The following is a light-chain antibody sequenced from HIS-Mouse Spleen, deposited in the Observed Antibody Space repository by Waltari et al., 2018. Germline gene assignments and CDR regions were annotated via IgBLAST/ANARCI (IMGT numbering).Light chain of an antibody. CDR3: SSYTSSSSWV. Sequence: QSALTQPAPVSGSPGQSITISCTGTSRYVGGYNYVSWYQQHPGKAPKLMIYEVSNRPSGVSNRFSGSKSGNTASLTISGLQAEDEADYYCSSYTSSSSWVFGGGTKLTVL. CDR1: SRYVGGYNY. CDR2: EVS. J-gene: IGLJ3*02. V-gene: IGLV2-14*01.